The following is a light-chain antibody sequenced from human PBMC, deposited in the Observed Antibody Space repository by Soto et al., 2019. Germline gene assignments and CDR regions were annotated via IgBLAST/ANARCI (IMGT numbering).Light chain of an antibody. V-gene: IGKV3-11*01. J-gene: IGKJ4*01. CDR1: QSIGDY. CDR2: DAS. Sequence: EIVLTHSPATLSLSPWEIATLSCRASQSIGDYLAWYQHKPAQAPRLLIYDASKRATGIPARFNGSGSGTDFTLTISTLEPEDFAVYYCQQRSSWLTFGGGTKVDIK. CDR3: QQRSSWLT.